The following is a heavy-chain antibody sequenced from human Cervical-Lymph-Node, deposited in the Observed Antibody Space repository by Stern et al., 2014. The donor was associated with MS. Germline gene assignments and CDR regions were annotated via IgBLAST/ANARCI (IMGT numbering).Heavy chain of an antibody. CDR2: IKKDGTEK. V-gene: IGHV3-7*01. CDR1: GFTFSSYW. Sequence: VQLGQSGGGLVQPGGSLRLSCAVSGFTFSSYWMSWVRQAPGKGLEWVANIKKDGTEKYYVDSVKGRFTISRDNAKNSLYLQMTSLRAEDTAVYYCAREGTELRYFDWLFDHWGKGALVTVSS. D-gene: IGHD3-9*01. J-gene: IGHJ4*02. CDR3: AREGTELRYFDWLFDH.